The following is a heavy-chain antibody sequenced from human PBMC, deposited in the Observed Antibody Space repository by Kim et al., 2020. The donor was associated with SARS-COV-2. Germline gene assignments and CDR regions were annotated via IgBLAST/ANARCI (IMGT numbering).Heavy chain of an antibody. J-gene: IGHJ1*01. CDR1: GYSISSGYY. CDR2: IYHSGST. Sequence: SETLSLTCTVSGYSISSGYYWGWIRQPPGKGLEWIGSIYHSGSTYYNPSLKSRVTISVDTSKNQFSLKLSSVTAADTAVYYCARESGSYYYDSSGRQHWG. V-gene: IGHV4-38-2*02. D-gene: IGHD3-22*01. CDR3: ARESGSYYYDSSGRQH.